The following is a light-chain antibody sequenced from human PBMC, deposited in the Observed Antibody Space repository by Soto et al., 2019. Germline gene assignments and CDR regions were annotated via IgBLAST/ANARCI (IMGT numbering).Light chain of an antibody. CDR1: GSDVGGYDY. CDR3: SSYTSSSTYV. V-gene: IGLV2-14*01. CDR2: EVT. Sequence: QSALTQPASVSGSPGQSITISCTGTGSDVGGYDYVSWYQHHPGKAPKVMIYEVTNRPSGVSNRFSGSKSGNTASLTIPGLLAEDEADYYCSSYTSSSTYVFGTGTKVTVL. J-gene: IGLJ1*01.